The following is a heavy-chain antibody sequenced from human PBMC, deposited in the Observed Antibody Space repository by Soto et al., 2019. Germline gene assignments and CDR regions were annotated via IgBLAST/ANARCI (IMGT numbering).Heavy chain of an antibody. CDR2: IKSKSAGGTT. CDR1: GFTFDDFG. Sequence: GGSLRLSCAASGFTFDDFGMSWVRQAPGKGLEWVGRIKSKSAGGTTDYAAPVKGRFTISRDDSENTVFLNMNSLEIEDTAVYYCSYGAAYYFDYWGQGALVTVSS. V-gene: IGHV3-15*01. J-gene: IGHJ4*02. CDR3: SYGAAYYFDY. D-gene: IGHD2-15*01.